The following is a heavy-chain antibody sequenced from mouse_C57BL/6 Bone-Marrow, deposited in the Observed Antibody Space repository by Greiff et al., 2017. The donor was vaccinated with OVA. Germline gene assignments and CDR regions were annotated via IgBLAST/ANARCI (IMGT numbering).Heavy chain of an antibody. CDR1: GFTFTDYY. CDR3: ARESFGYYGSSLFDY. J-gene: IGHJ2*01. V-gene: IGHV1-36*01. D-gene: IGHD1-1*01. CDR2: VYPYNGGT. Sequence: SGPVLVKPGPSVKISCKASGFTFTDYYMHWVKQSHGKSLEWIGLVYPYNGGTSYNQKFKGKATLTVDTSSSTAYMELNSLTSEDSAVYYCARESFGYYGSSLFDYWGQGTTLTVSS.